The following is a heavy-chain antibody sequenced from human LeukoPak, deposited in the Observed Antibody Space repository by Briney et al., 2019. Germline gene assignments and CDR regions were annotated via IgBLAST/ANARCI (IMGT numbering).Heavy chain of an antibody. CDR2: INEDGSVK. CDR3: VPQCGRPI. CDR1: GFVINGYY. J-gene: IGHJ3*02. V-gene: IGHV3-7*01. Sequence: PGGSLRLSCAAPGFVINGYYMSWVRQAPGKVLERVANINEDGSVKDYVDSVKGRFTISRDNAKNSLYLQMNSLRVEDTAVYYCVPQCGRPIWGQGTKLTVSS. D-gene: IGHD6-19*01.